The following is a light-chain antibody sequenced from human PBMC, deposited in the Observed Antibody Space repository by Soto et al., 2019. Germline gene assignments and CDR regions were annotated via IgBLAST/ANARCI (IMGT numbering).Light chain of an antibody. CDR3: QSYDNNLSNWV. CDR2: DDS. V-gene: IGLV3-21*02. J-gene: IGLJ3*02. CDR1: NIGSKS. Sequence: SYELTQPPSVSVAPGQTARITCGGNNIGSKSVHWYQQKPGQAPVLVVYDDSDRPSGIPERFSGSKSGTSASLAITGLQAADEGDYYCQSYDNNLSNWVFGGGTKLTVL.